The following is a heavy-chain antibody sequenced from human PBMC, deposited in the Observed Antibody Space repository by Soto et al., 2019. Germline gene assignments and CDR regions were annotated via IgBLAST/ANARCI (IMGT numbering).Heavy chain of an antibody. CDR3: AKDRRDSKDYFDY. D-gene: IGHD3-22*01. CDR1: GFTFSSYA. CDR2: ISGSGGST. Sequence: PGGSLRLSCAASGFTFSSYAMSWVRQAPGKGLEWVSAISGSGGSTYYADSVKGRFTTSRDNSKNTLYLQMNSLRAEDTAVYYCAKDRRDSKDYFDYWGQGTLVTVSS. V-gene: IGHV3-23*01. J-gene: IGHJ4*02.